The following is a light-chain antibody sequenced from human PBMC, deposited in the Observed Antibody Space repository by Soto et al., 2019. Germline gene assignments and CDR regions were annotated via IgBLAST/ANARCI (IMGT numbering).Light chain of an antibody. CDR2: EVN. V-gene: IGLV2-14*01. J-gene: IGLJ2*01. CDR3: SSYTISNTVV. Sequence: QSALTQPASVSGSPGQSITISCTGTSSDVGGYNYVSWYQQHPDKAPKLMIFEVNNRPSGVSYRFSGSKSGNMASLTISGRQAEDEAHYYCSSYTISNTVVFGGGTKLTVL. CDR1: SSDVGGYNY.